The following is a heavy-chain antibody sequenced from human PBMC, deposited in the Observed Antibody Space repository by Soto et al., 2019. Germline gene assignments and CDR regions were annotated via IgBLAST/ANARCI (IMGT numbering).Heavy chain of an antibody. J-gene: IGHJ5*02. D-gene: IGHD6-13*01. Sequence: WETLSLTCTVSGGSISSDYWSWIRQPAGKGLEWIGRIYTSGSTNYNPSLKSRVTMSVDTSKNQFSLKLSSVTAADTAVYYCARDSSQLWFDPWGQGTPVTVTS. CDR1: GGSISSDY. V-gene: IGHV4-4*07. CDR3: ARDSSQLWFDP. CDR2: IYTSGST.